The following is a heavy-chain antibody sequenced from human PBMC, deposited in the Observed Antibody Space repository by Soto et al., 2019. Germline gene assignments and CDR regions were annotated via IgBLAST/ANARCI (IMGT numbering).Heavy chain of an antibody. Sequence: SETLSLTCTVSGDSISSYYWTWIRQPPGKGLEWIGYFYDSGSTNYNPSLKSRVIISADASKTQSSLKLSSVTAADTAVYYCAVTEYSSSLPGWFQYWGQGTPVTVSS. CDR2: FYDSGST. D-gene: IGHD6-13*01. CDR1: GDSISSYY. V-gene: IGHV4-59*01. J-gene: IGHJ1*01. CDR3: AVTEYSSSLPGWFQY.